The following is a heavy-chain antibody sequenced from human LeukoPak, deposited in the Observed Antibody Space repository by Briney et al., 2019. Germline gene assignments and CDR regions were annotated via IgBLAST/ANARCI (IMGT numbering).Heavy chain of an antibody. CDR2: INHSGST. J-gene: IGHJ3*02. CDR1: GGSFSGYY. D-gene: IGHD2-2*02. Sequence: SETLSLTCAVYGGSFSGYYWSWIRQPPGKGLEWIGEINHSGSTNYNPSLKSRVTISVDTSKNQFSLKLSSVTAADTAVYYCARRRYCSSTSCYTFDIWGQGTMVTVSS. CDR3: ARRRYCSSTSCYTFDI. V-gene: IGHV4-34*01.